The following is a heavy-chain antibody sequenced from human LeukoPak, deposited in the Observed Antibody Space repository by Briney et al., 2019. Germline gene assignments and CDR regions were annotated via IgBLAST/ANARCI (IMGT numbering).Heavy chain of an antibody. Sequence: GGSLRLSCAASGFNFSNYSMNWVRQAPGKGLEWVSSISSSSGFIYYADSLKGRLTISRDNAKNSLFLQMNSLRAEDTAVYYCAREMAQWLVLYYFDYWGQGTLVTVSS. D-gene: IGHD6-19*01. CDR2: ISSSSGFI. V-gene: IGHV3-21*01. CDR3: AREMAQWLVLYYFDY. CDR1: GFNFSNYS. J-gene: IGHJ4*02.